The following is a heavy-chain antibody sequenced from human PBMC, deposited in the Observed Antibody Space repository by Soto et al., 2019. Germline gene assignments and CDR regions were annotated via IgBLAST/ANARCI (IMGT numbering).Heavy chain of an antibody. J-gene: IGHJ4*02. D-gene: IGHD2-21*01. Sequence: PSETLSLTCTVSGGSISSYYWSWIRQPPGKGLEWIGYIYYSGSTNYNPSLKSRVTVSVDTSKNQFSLKLSSVTAADTAVYYCARDGLFGDYFDYWGQGTLVTVSS. CDR3: ARDGLFGDYFDY. CDR1: GGSISSYY. V-gene: IGHV4-59*01. CDR2: IYYSGST.